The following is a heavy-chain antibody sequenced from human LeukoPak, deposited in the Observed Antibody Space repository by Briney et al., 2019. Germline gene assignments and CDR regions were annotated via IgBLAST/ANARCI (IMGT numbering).Heavy chain of an antibody. CDR3: AREVAYCAGDCSPA. CDR1: GFTLNSYT. CDR2: ISVSSTYM. Sequence: GGSLRLSCAASGFTLNSYTMNWVRQPPGKGLEWVSSISVSSTYMYYADSVKGRFTISRDNAKNTVYLQTNSLRAEDTAVYYCAREVAYCAGDCSPAWGQGTLVTVSS. J-gene: IGHJ5*02. D-gene: IGHD2-21*02. V-gene: IGHV3-21*06.